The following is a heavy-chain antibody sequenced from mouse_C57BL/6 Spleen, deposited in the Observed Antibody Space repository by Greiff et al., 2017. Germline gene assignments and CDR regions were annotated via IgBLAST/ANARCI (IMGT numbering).Heavy chain of an antibody. V-gene: IGHV1-82*01. Sequence: QVQLKESGPELVKPGASVKISCKASGYAFSSSWMNWVKQRPGKGLEWIGRIYPGDGDTNYNGKFKGKATLTADKSSSTAYMQLSSLTSEDSAVYFCALYYDYDDGFAYWGQGTLVTVSA. J-gene: IGHJ3*01. CDR1: GYAFSSSW. CDR2: IYPGDGDT. D-gene: IGHD2-4*01. CDR3: ALYYDYDDGFAY.